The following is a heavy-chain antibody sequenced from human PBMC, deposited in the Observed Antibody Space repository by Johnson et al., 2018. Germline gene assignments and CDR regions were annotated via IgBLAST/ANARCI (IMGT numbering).Heavy chain of an antibody. CDR3: TTHGVGPL. V-gene: IGHV3-15*01. D-gene: IGHD3-3*01. CDR2: IKSQADGGTI. CDR1: GFTFRNAW. J-gene: IGHJ4*02. Sequence: EVQLVESGGGLVKPGGSLRLSCAASGFTFRNAWMNWARQAPGKGLEWVGRIKSQADGGTIDYAAPVKDRFNISRDDSKNTLYLQLNSLKTEDTAIYYCTTHGVGPLWGQGTLVTVSS.